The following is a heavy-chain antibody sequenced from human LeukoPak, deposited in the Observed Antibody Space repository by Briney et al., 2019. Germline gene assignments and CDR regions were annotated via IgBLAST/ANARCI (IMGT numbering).Heavy chain of an antibody. D-gene: IGHD2/OR15-2a*01. CDR1: GFTLSSYW. J-gene: IGHJ4*02. CDR3: ARETLLHSDY. Sequence: GGSLRLSCAASGFTLSSYWMSWVRQAPGKGLEWVANIKQDGSEKYYVDSVKGRFTISRDNAKNSLYLQMNSLRAEDTAVYYCARETLLHSDYWGQGTLVTVSS. CDR2: IKQDGSEK. V-gene: IGHV3-7*01.